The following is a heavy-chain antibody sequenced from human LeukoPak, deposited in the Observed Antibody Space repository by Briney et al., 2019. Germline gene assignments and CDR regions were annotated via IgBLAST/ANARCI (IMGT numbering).Heavy chain of an antibody. V-gene: IGHV4-59*08. CDR1: GGSISTYY. J-gene: IGHJ4*02. CDR3: ARHGGSWTFDY. CDR2: IGYSVST. D-gene: IGHD6-13*01. Sequence: KLSETLSLTCTVSGGSISTYYWSWIRQPPGKGLEWIAYIGYSVSTIYNPSFKSRVTISIDTSKNQFSLKLSSVTAADTAVYYCARHGGSWTFDYWGQGTLVTVSS.